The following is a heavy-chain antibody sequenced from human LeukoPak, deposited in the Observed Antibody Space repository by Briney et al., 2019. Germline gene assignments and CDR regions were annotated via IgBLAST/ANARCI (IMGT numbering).Heavy chain of an antibody. CDR1: GGSISSGGYY. CDR2: IYYSGST. J-gene: IGHJ4*02. CDR3: ARALGRYCSSTSCYGYYFDY. D-gene: IGHD2-2*01. V-gene: IGHV4-31*03. Sequence: PSQTLSLTCTVSGGSISSGGYYWSWIRQHPGTGLEWIGYIYYSGSTYYNPSLKSRVTTSVDTSKNQFSLKLSSVTAADTAVYYCARALGRYCSSTSCYGYYFDYWGQGTLVTVSS.